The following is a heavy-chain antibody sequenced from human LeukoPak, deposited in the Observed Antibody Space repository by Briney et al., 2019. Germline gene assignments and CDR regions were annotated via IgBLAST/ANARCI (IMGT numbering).Heavy chain of an antibody. CDR2: INHSGST. CDR3: ASQVRLERRYYYYYMDV. CDR1: GGSLSDYY. D-gene: IGHD1-1*01. J-gene: IGHJ6*03. Sequence: PSETLSLTCAVYGGSLSDYYWSWIRPPPGKGLEWIGEINHSGSTNYNPSLKSRVTISLDTSKNQFSLKLSSVTAADTAVYYCASQVRLERRYYYYYMDVWDKGTTVTVSS. V-gene: IGHV4-34*01.